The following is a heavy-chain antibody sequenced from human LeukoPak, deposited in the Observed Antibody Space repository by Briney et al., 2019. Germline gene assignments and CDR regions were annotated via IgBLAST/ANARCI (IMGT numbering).Heavy chain of an antibody. J-gene: IGHJ6*03. CDR1: GGSISSGGYY. Sequence: SETLSLTCTVSGGSISSGGYYWSWIRQHPGKGLEWFGYIYYSGSTYYNPSLKSRVTISVDTSKNQFSLKLSSVTAADTSVYYCARVPDYYYYYYMDVWGKGTTVTVSS. CDR3: ARVPDYYYYYYMDV. CDR2: IYYSGST. V-gene: IGHV4-31*03.